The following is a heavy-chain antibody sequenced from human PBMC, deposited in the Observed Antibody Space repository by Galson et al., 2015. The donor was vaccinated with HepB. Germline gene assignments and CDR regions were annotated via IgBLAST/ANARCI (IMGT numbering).Heavy chain of an antibody. J-gene: IGHJ4*02. V-gene: IGHV3-23*01. D-gene: IGHD2-15*01. Sequence: SLRLSCAASGFTFSNFAMSWVRQAPGEGLEWVSAITDSGTTYYADSVKRRFTISIDNSKKTLYMQMNSLIADDTAVYFCLGDTGLVEFDYWGQGTLVTVSS. CDR1: GFTFSNFA. CDR2: ITDSGTT. CDR3: LGDTGLVEFDY.